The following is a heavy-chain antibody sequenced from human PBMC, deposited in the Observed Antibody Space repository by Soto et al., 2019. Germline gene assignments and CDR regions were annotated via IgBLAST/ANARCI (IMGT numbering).Heavy chain of an antibody. CDR3: AAGVRYDIWSGYYTTGYYYYGMDV. CDR2: IVVGSGNT. J-gene: IGHJ6*02. Sequence: SVKVSCKASGFTFTSSAVQWVRQARGQRLEWLGWIVVGSGNTNYAQKFQERVTITRDMSTSTAYMELSSLRSEDTAVYYCAAGVRYDIWSGYYTTGYYYYGMDVWGQGTTVTVSS. CDR1: GFTFTSSA. V-gene: IGHV1-58*01. D-gene: IGHD3-3*01.